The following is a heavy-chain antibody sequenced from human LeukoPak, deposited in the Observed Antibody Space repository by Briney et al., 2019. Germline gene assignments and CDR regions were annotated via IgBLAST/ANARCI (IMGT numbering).Heavy chain of an antibody. J-gene: IGHJ6*03. V-gene: IGHV4-34*01. CDR1: GGSFSGYY. CDR3: ARVGYSYVINDWSRTGLGAYPTKYYYHMDV. CDR2: INHSGST. Sequence: SETLSLTCAVYGGSFSGYYWSWIRQPPGKGLEWVGEINHSGSTNYNPSLKSRVTISGDTSKNQFSLKLSSVTAADTAVYFCARVGYSYVINDWSRTGLGAYPTKYYYHMDVWGKGTTVTVSS. D-gene: IGHD5-18*01.